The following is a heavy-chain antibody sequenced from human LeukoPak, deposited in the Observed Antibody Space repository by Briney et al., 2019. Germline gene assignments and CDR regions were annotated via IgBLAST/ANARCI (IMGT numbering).Heavy chain of an antibody. CDR2: IKQDGSEK. Sequence: GGSLRLSCAASGFTFSSYWMSWVRQAPGKGLEWVANIKQDGSEKYYVDSVKGRFTISRDNAKNSLYLQMNSLRAEDTAVYYCARYYYDSSGYYPSFDYWVQGTLVTVSS. J-gene: IGHJ4*02. V-gene: IGHV3-7*01. CDR3: ARYYYDSSGYYPSFDY. D-gene: IGHD3-22*01. CDR1: GFTFSSYW.